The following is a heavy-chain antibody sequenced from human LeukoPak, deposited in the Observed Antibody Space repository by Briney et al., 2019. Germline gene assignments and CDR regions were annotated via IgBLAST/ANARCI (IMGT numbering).Heavy chain of an antibody. CDR2: MNPNSGNT. CDR3: ARDYVDTEGFDY. CDR1: GYTFTSYD. J-gene: IGHJ4*02. Sequence: ASVKVSCKASGYTFTSYDINWVRQATGQGLEWMGWMNPNSGNTGYAQKFQGRVTMTRNTSISTAYMELSSLRSEDTAVYYCARDYVDTEGFDYWGQGTLVTVPS. D-gene: IGHD5-18*01. V-gene: IGHV1-8*01.